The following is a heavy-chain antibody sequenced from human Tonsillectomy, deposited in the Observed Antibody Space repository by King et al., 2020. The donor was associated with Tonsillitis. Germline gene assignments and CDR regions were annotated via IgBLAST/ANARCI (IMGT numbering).Heavy chain of an antibody. D-gene: IGHD2-15*01. CDR2: IFYSGST. CDR3: ARRGQPPLHDAFDV. Sequence: HVQLQESGPGLVKASETLSLTCAVSGDSISSYYWSWIRQSPGKGLEWIGYIFYSGSTNYNPSLKSRVTISVDTSKNQFSLKLSSVTAADTAVYYCARRGQPPLHDAFDVWGQGTMVTVSS. V-gene: IGHV4-59*08. CDR1: GDSISSYY. J-gene: IGHJ3*01.